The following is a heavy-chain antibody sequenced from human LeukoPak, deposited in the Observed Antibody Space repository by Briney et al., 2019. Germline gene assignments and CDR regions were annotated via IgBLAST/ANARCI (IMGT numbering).Heavy chain of an antibody. CDR3: ARLVGLLGDAFDI. J-gene: IGHJ3*02. D-gene: IGHD1-26*01. V-gene: IGHV1-69*01. CDR2: IIPIFGTA. CDR1: GGTFSSYA. Sequence: SVKVSCKACGGTFSSYAISWVRQAPGQGLEWMGGIIPIFGTANYAQKFQGRVTITADESTSTAYMELSSLRSEDTAVYYCARLVGLLGDAFDIWGQGTMVTVSS.